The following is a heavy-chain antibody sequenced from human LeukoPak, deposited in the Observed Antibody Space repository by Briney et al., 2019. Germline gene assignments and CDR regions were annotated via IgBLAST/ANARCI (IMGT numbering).Heavy chain of an antibody. D-gene: IGHD3-16*02. CDR2: IYYSGST. CDR3: ARAEDDYVWGSYRYY. CDR1: GGSISSSSYY. V-gene: IGHV4-39*07. J-gene: IGHJ4*02. Sequence: SGTLSLTCTVSGGSISSSSYYWGWIRQPPGKGLEWIGSIYYSGSTYYNPSLKSRVTISVDTSKNQFSLKLSSVTAADTAVYYCARAEDDYVWGSYRYYWGQGTLVTVSS.